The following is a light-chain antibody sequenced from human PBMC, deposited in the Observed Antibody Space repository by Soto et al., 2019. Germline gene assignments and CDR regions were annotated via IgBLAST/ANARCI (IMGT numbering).Light chain of an antibody. V-gene: IGLV1-40*01. CDR3: QSYDSSLSGSV. Sequence: QSVLTPPPSVSGAPGQRVSISCTGTNSNIGAGYDVHWYQQLPGTAPKLLIFGNNNRPSGVPDRFSGSKSGTSASLAITGLQAEDEADYYCQSYDSSLSGSVFGGGTKVTVL. J-gene: IGLJ2*01. CDR1: NSNIGAGYD. CDR2: GNN.